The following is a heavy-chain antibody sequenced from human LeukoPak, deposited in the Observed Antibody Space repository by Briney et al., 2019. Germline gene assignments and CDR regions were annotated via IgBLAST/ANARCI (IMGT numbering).Heavy chain of an antibody. CDR3: ARAWDILTAANWFDP. D-gene: IGHD3-9*01. J-gene: IGHJ5*02. V-gene: IGHV1-2*02. CDR2: INPNSGGT. Sequence: ASVKVSCKASGYTFTGYYMHWVRQAPGQGLEWMGWINPNSGGTNYAQKFQGRVTMTGDTSISTAYMELSRLRSDDTAVYYCARAWDILTAANWFDPWGQGTLVTVSS. CDR1: GYTFTGYY.